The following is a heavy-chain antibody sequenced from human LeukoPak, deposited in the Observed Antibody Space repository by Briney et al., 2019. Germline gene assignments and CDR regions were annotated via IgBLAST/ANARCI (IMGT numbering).Heavy chain of an antibody. Sequence: GGSLRLSCAASGFTFSSYGMHWVRQAPGKGLEWVAFIRYDGSNKYYADSVKGRFTISRDNSKNTLYLQMNSLRAEDTAVYYCARRSVYCSSTSCYTIDYWGQGPRVTVSS. V-gene: IGHV3-30*02. CDR3: ARRSVYCSSTSCYTIDY. D-gene: IGHD2-2*02. J-gene: IGHJ4*02. CDR1: GFTFSSYG. CDR2: IRYDGSNK.